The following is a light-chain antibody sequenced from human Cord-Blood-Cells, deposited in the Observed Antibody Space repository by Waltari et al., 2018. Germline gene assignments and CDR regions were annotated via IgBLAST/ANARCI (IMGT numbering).Light chain of an antibody. CDR2: GAS. CDR3: QQYGSSPGIT. CDR1: QSVSSSY. V-gene: IGKV3-20*01. Sequence: IVLTQSPGTLSLSPGERATLSCRASQSVSSSYLAWYQQKPGQAPRLLIYGASSRATGIPDRFSGSGSVTDFTLTISRLEPEDFAVYYCQQYGSSPGITFGQGTRLEIK. J-gene: IGKJ5*01.